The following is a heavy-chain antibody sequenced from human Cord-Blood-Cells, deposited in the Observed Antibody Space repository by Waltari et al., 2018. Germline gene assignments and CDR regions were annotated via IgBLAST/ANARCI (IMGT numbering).Heavy chain of an antibody. D-gene: IGHD3-3*01. J-gene: IGHJ4*02. CDR3: ARASVYYDFWSGYYFDY. CDR1: GGTFSRHA. V-gene: IGHV1-69*01. CDR2: IIPIFVTA. Sequence: QVQLVQSGAEVKKPGASVKSSCKGSGGTFSRHAYSWVRQAPGQGLEWMGGIIPIFVTANYAQKFQGRVTITADESTSTAYMELSSLRSEDTAVYYCARASVYYDFWSGYYFDYWGQGTLVTVSS.